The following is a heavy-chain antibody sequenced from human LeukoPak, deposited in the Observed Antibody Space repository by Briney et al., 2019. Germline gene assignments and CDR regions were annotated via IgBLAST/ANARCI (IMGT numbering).Heavy chain of an antibody. CDR1: GFTFSSYA. CDR2: ISGSGGGST. J-gene: IGHJ4*02. CDR3: AKAPNYDFWSANDY. D-gene: IGHD3-3*01. Sequence: PGGSLRLSCAASGFTFSSYAMSWVRQAPGKGLEWVSGISGSGGGSTYDADSVKGRFTISRDNSKNTLYLQMNSLRAEDTAVYYCAKAPNYDFWSANDYWGQGTLVTVSS. V-gene: IGHV3-23*01.